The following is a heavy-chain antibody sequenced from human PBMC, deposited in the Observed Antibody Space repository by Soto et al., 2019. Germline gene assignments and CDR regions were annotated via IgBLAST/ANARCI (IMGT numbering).Heavy chain of an antibody. CDR1: GGSISSGGYY. CDR2: IYYSGST. J-gene: IGHJ4*02. Sequence: SETLSLTCTVSGGSISSGGYYWSWIRQHPGKGLEWIGYIYYSGSTNYNPSLKSRVTISVDTSKNQFSLKLSSVTAADTAVYYCARGAFPRLIDYWGQGTLVTVSS. D-gene: IGHD3-16*01. CDR3: ARGAFPRLIDY. V-gene: IGHV4-61*08.